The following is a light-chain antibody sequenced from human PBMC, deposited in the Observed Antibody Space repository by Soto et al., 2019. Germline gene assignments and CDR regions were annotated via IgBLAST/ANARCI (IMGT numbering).Light chain of an antibody. CDR1: QRVSSS. V-gene: IGKV3-15*01. CDR3: QQYNDWPPLT. CDR2: GAS. Sequence: EIVMTQSPATLSVSPGGRATLSCRSSQRVSSSLAWYQQKPGQAPRRLIYGASTRATGIPARFSGSGSGTEVTLTISSLQSEDLAVYFCQQYNDWPPLTFGGGNRVEIK. J-gene: IGKJ4*01.